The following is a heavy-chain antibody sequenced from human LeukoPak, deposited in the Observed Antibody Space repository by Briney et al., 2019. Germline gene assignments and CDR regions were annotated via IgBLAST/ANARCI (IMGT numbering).Heavy chain of an antibody. V-gene: IGHV3-21*01. D-gene: IGHD2-15*01. CDR1: GFTFSSYS. J-gene: IGHJ4*02. CDR3: AIHCDWGFSGGTCYNYEGY. CDR2: ISNSSSYI. Sequence: PGGSLRLSCAASGFTFSSYSMTWVRQAPGKGLEWVSFISNSSSYIYYADSVKGRFTISRDNAKNSLYLQMNSLRAEDTTVYYCAIHCDWGFSGGTCYNYEGYWGQGTLVTVSS.